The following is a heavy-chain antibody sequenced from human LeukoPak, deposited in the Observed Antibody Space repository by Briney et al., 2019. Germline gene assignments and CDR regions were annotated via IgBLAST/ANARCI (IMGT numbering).Heavy chain of an antibody. D-gene: IGHD3-22*01. V-gene: IGHV4-31*03. CDR2: IYYSGST. J-gene: IGHJ4*02. Sequence: SETLSLTCTVSGGSISSGGYYWSWIRQHPGKGLEWIGYIYYSGSTYYNPSLKSRVTISVDTSKNQFSLKLNSVTAADTAVYYCARVRSSGYADYWGQGTLVTVSS. CDR1: GGSISSGGYY. CDR3: ARVRSSGYADY.